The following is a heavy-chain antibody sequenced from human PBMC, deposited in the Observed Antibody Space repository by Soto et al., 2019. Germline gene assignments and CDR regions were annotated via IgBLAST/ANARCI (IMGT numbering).Heavy chain of an antibody. CDR1: GFTFSTFT. CDR2: IVYDGTNE. CDR3: ARPYSGSASRAFDI. V-gene: IGHV3-30-3*01. J-gene: IGHJ3*02. Sequence: QVQLVESGGGVVQTGRSLRLSCAASGFTFSTFTMHWVRQAPGKGLEWVAAIVYDGTNEYYADSVKGRFTISRDNSKNTLFLQMNSLRAEDAAVYYCARPYSGSASRAFDIWGQGTKVTVSS. D-gene: IGHD1-26*01.